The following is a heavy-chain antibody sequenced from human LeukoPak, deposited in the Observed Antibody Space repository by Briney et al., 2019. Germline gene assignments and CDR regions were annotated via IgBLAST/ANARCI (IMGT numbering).Heavy chain of an antibody. Sequence: TGGSLRLSCAASGFTFSSYGMHWVRQAPCKGLEWVAVIWYDGSNKYYADSVKGRFTISRDNSKNTLYLQMNSLRAEDTAVYYCARDPYCSGGSCYFRFDYWGQGTLVTVSS. D-gene: IGHD2-15*01. V-gene: IGHV3-33*01. J-gene: IGHJ4*02. CDR2: IWYDGSNK. CDR3: ARDPYCSGGSCYFRFDY. CDR1: GFTFSSYG.